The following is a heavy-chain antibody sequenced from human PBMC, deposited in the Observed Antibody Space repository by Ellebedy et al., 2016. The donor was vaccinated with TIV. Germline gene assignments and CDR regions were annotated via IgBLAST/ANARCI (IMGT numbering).Heavy chain of an antibody. D-gene: IGHD1-26*01. CDR3: ARDPEWGAVDY. Sequence: GESLKISXAASGFTFSDYYMSWIRQAPGKGLEWVSYISSSSSYTNYADSVKGRFTISRDNANNSLYLQMHSLRVEDTAVYYCARDPEWGAVDYWGRGTLVTVSS. CDR2: ISSSSSYT. J-gene: IGHJ4*02. V-gene: IGHV3-11*06. CDR1: GFTFSDYY.